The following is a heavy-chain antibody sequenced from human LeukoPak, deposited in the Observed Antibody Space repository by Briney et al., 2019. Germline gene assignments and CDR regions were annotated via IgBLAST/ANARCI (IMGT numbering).Heavy chain of an antibody. CDR2: ISYDGSNK. V-gene: IGHV3-30*04. Sequence: PGGSLRLSCAGSGFTSSSYAMHWVRQAPGKGLEWVALISYDGSNKYYADSVKGRFTISRDSSKNTLYLQMNSLRAEDTAVYYCARGRGDYGGEFDYWGQGTLVTVSS. CDR3: ARGRGDYGGEFDY. D-gene: IGHD4-23*01. CDR1: GFTSSSYA. J-gene: IGHJ4*02.